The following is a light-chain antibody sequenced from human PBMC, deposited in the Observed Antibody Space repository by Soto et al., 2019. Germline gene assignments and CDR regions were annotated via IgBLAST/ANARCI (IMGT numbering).Light chain of an antibody. Sequence: QSVLTQPPSVSGAPGQTVTISCTGATFDVHWYQQFPGAAPIVLIYGNTNRPSGVPDRFSGSKSGTSASLAIAGLQAEDEGDYYCQSYDSSQSGWVFGGGTKLTLL. J-gene: IGLJ3*02. V-gene: IGLV1-40*01. CDR2: GNT. CDR3: QSYDSSQSGWV. CDR1: ATFD.